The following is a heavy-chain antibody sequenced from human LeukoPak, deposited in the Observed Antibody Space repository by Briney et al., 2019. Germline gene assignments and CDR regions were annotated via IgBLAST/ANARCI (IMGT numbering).Heavy chain of an antibody. CDR1: GGSISSSSYY. Sequence: PSETLSLTCTVSGGSISSSSYYWGWIRQPPGKGLEWIGSIYYSGSTYYNPSLKSRVTISVDTSKNQFSLKLSSVTAADTAVFYCARRYYDALTGYYPFDHWGQGTLVTVSS. CDR3: ARRYYDALTGYYPFDH. CDR2: IYYSGST. D-gene: IGHD3-9*01. J-gene: IGHJ4*02. V-gene: IGHV4-39*07.